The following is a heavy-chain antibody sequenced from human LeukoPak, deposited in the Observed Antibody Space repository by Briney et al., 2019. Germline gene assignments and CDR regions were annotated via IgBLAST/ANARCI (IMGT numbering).Heavy chain of an antibody. CDR3: ARHSYCSSITCYSAWSDP. J-gene: IGHJ5*02. CDR1: GVSICSSSYY. CDR2: IYYSGST. Sequence: SETLSLTCTVSGVSICSSSYYCGWIRPPPGKGLGWIGTIYYSGSTYYNPSLKSRVTISVDTSTNPCSLKLSSVTAADTAVYYCARHSYCSSITCYSAWSDPWGQGTLVTVSS. V-gene: IGHV4-39*01. D-gene: IGHD2-2*01.